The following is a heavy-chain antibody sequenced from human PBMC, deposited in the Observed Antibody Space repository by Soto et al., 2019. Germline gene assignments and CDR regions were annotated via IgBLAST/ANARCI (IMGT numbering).Heavy chain of an antibody. D-gene: IGHD5-18*01. J-gene: IGHJ4*02. V-gene: IGHV3-9*01. Sequence: EVQLVESGGGLVQPGRSLRLSCAASGFTFDDYAMHWVRQAPGKGLEWVSVISWHSGNIAYADSVKGRFTISRDNVKNSLYLQMNSLRVDDTAVYYCVKEGDKAAILPYFDYWGQGTRVTVSS. CDR1: GFTFDDYA. CDR2: ISWHSGNI. CDR3: VKEGDKAAILPYFDY.